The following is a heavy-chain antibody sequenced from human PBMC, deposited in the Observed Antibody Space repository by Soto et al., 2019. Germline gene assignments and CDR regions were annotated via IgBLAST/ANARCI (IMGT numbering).Heavy chain of an antibody. Sequence: EVQLVESGGDLVKPGGSLRLSCAASGFTFTNAWMTWVRQGPGKGLEWVGRIKSKTDGGTIDYAAPVKGRFTISRDDSKSTLYLQMNSLKTEDTAVYYCTTGPNLRPLAAFDIWGQGTVVTVSS. J-gene: IGHJ3*02. CDR2: IKSKTDGGTI. V-gene: IGHV3-15*01. CDR1: GFTFTNAW. CDR3: TTGPNLRPLAAFDI.